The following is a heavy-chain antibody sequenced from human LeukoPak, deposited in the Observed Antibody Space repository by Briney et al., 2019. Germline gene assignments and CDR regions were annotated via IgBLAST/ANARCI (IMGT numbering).Heavy chain of an antibody. J-gene: IGHJ4*02. V-gene: IGHV4-34*01. CDR2: INHSGST. Sequence: SETLSLTCAVYGGSLSGYYWSWIRQPPGKGLEWIGEINHSGSTNYNPSLKSRVTISVDTSKNQFSLKLSSVTAADTAVYYCARYPIIAARLKGVVDWGQGTLVTVSS. CDR1: GGSLSGYY. CDR3: ARYPIIAARLKGVVD. D-gene: IGHD6-6*01.